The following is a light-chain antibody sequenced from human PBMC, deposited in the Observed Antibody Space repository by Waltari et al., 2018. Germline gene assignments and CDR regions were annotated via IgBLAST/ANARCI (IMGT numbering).Light chain of an antibody. Sequence: QSVLTQPPSASGTPGQRVTISCSGSGSNIGRNSVNGFQQVPGTAPKLLIYSNNQWPSGVPDRFSGSKSGTSASLAISGLKSEDEADYYCAAWDDSLNGYVFGTGTKVTVL. V-gene: IGLV1-44*01. CDR1: GSNIGRNS. J-gene: IGLJ1*01. CDR3: AAWDDSLNGYV. CDR2: SNN.